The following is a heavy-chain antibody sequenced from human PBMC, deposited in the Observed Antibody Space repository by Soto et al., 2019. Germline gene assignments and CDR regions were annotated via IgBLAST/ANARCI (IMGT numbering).Heavy chain of an antibody. CDR1: GLTFSAFD. CDR2: IGTQHDT. J-gene: IGHJ5*02. CDR3: ARQASYWHGGRGWFDP. Sequence: DVQLVESGGGLVQPGGSLRLSCAASGLTFSAFDMHWVRQTTGKGLEWVAAIGTQHDTYYPDSVKGRFTISRENAKNSLYLQMNGLRAGDTAVYYCARQASYWHGGRGWFDPWGQGTLVNVSS. D-gene: IGHD2-8*02. V-gene: IGHV3-13*01.